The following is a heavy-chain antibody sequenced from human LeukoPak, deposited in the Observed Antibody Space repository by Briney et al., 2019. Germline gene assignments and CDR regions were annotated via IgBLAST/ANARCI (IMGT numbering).Heavy chain of an antibody. J-gene: IGHJ4*02. CDR1: GGSISSYY. D-gene: IGHD4-23*01. Sequence: SETLSLTCTVSGGSISSYYWSWIRQPPGKRLEWIGYIYYSGSTKYNPSLKSRVTISVDTSQNQFSLRLSSVTAADTAVYYCARHPYGGNSDFDYWGQGTLVTVSS. CDR2: IYYSGST. V-gene: IGHV4-59*08. CDR3: ARHPYGGNSDFDY.